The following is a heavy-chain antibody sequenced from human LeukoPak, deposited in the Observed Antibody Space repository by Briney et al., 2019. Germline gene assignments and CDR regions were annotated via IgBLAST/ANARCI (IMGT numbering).Heavy chain of an antibody. J-gene: IGHJ4*02. D-gene: IGHD1-1*01. CDR3: TRAASAYNSDYYFDY. Sequence: GGSLRLSCEASGFTSNAYWMHWIRQAPGKGLVWVSSINKDASATRYADSVKGRFTISRDNAENTLYVEMNSLRAEDTAVYYCTRAASAYNSDYYFDYWGQGTLVTVSS. CDR2: INKDASAT. V-gene: IGHV3-74*01. CDR1: GFTSNAYW.